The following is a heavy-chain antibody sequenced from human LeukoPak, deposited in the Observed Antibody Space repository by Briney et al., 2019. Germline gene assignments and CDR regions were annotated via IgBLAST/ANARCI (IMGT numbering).Heavy chain of an antibody. J-gene: IGHJ6*02. CDR3: ARVVGYCSSTSCRYYYYGMDV. CDR2: ISSSSSYI. V-gene: IGHV3-21*01. CDR1: GFTFSSYS. D-gene: IGHD2-2*01. Sequence: GGSLRLSCAASGFTFSSYSMNWVRQAPGKGLEWVSSISSSSSYIYYADSVKGRFTISRDNAKNSLYLQMNSLRAEDTAVYYCARVVGYCSSTSCRYYYYGMDVWGQGTTVTVSS.